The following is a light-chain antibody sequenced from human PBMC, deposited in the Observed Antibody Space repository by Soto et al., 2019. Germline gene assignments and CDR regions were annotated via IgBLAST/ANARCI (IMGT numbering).Light chain of an antibody. CDR1: SSNIGSNY. V-gene: IGLV1-47*01. Sequence: QSVLTQPPSASGTPGQRVTISCSGSSSNIGSNYVYWYQQLPGTAPKLLIYRNDQRPSGVPDRFSGSKSGTSASLAISGLRSDDEADYYCAAWDDSLSGVVFGGGTKSPS. J-gene: IGLJ3*02. CDR2: RND. CDR3: AAWDDSLSGVV.